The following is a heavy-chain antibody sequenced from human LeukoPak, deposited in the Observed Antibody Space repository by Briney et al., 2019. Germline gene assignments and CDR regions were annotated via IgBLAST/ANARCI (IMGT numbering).Heavy chain of an antibody. Sequence: ASVKVSCKASGYTFTSYYMHCVRQAPGQGLEWMGIINPSGGSTSYAQKFQGRVTMTRDTSTSTVYMELSSLRSEDTAVYYCARGGWELLHGPLNYFDYWGQGTLVTVSS. J-gene: IGHJ4*02. CDR3: ARGGWELLHGPLNYFDY. V-gene: IGHV1-46*03. CDR2: INPSGGST. CDR1: GYTFTSYY. D-gene: IGHD1-26*01.